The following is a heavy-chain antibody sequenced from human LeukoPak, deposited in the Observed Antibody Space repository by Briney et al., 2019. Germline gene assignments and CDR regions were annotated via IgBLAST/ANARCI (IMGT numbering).Heavy chain of an antibody. D-gene: IGHD1-26*01. Sequence: PGGSLRLSCAASGFTFSIFAMSWVRQAPGKGLEWVSAISGSGGRAYYADSVKGRFTISRDNSKNTLYLQMNSLRAEDTAVYYCAKKGATTGDFDYWGQRTLVTVSS. V-gene: IGHV3-23*01. CDR2: ISGSGGRA. CDR3: AKKGATTGDFDY. J-gene: IGHJ4*02. CDR1: GFTFSIFA.